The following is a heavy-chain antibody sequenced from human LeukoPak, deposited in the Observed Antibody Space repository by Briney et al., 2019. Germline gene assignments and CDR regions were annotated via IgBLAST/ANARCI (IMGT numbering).Heavy chain of an antibody. Sequence: GGSLRLSCAASGFTFSSYSMNWVRQAPGKGLEWVSSISSSSSYIYYADSVKGRFTISRDNAKNSLYPQMNSLRAEDTAVYYCARTYYGSGSYYNVGWFDPGAREPWSLSPQ. J-gene: IGHJ5*02. CDR1: GFTFSSYS. CDR3: ARTYYGSGSYYNVGWFDP. D-gene: IGHD3-10*01. CDR2: ISSSSSYI. V-gene: IGHV3-21*01.